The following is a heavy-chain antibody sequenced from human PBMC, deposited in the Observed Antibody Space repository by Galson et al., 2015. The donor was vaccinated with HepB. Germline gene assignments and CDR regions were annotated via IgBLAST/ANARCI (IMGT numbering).Heavy chain of an antibody. CDR3: AREYYYVKWAFGASDAFDI. D-gene: IGHD3-10*02. CDR2: INPSGGST. CDR1: GYTFTSYY. V-gene: IGHV1-46*01. J-gene: IGHJ3*02. Sequence: SVKVSCKASGYTFTSYYMHWVRQAPGQGLEWMGIINPSGGSTSYAQKFQGRVTMTRDTSTSTVYMELSSLRSEDTAVYYCAREYYYVKWAFGASDAFDIWGQGTMVTVSS.